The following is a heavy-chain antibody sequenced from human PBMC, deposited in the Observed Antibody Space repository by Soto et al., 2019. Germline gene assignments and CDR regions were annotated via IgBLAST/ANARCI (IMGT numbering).Heavy chain of an antibody. Sequence: ASLKVSCKASGYTFTSYDINWVRQATGQGLEWMGWMNPNSGNTGYAQKFQGRVTMTRNTSISTAYMELSSLRSEDTAVYYCARGLEDFWSGDTLSSNSYRTRDDYWGQGTLVTVSS. CDR2: MNPNSGNT. J-gene: IGHJ4*02. D-gene: IGHD3-3*01. CDR1: GYTFTSYD. V-gene: IGHV1-8*01. CDR3: ARGLEDFWSGDTLSSNSYRTRDDY.